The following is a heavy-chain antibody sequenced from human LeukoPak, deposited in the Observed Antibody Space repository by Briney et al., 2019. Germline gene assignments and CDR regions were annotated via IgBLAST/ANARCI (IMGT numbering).Heavy chain of an antibody. CDR2: ISYDGDHQ. CDR1: GFSFSSFA. V-gene: IGHV3-30-3*01. J-gene: IGHJ4*02. Sequence: GGSLRLSCAASGFSFSSFAMHWVRQAPGKGLEWVAVISYDGDHQYYADSVRGRFTISRDNSKNTLYLRMSSLRAEDTALYYYARGISMVRDPDYWGQGTLVSVSS. CDR3: ARGISMVRDPDY. D-gene: IGHD3-10*01.